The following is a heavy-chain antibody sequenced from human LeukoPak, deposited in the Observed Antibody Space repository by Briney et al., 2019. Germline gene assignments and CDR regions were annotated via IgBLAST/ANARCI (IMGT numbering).Heavy chain of an antibody. CDR2: IYHSGST. CDR3: ARVDYGDFLDPFDY. V-gene: IGHV4-30-2*01. CDR1: GGSFSSGGYY. Sequence: SQTLSLTCTVSGGSFSSGGYYWSWIRQPPGKGLEWIGYIYHSGSTYYNPSLKSRVTISVDRSKNQFSLKLGSVTAADTAVYYCARVDYGDFLDPFDYWGQGTLVTVSS. D-gene: IGHD4-17*01. J-gene: IGHJ4*02.